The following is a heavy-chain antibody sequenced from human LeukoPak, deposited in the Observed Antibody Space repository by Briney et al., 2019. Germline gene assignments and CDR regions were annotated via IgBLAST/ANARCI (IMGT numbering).Heavy chain of an antibody. D-gene: IGHD6-13*01. Sequence: GGSLRLSCAASGFTFSSYWMSWVRQAPGKGMEWVANIKQDGSEKYYVDSVKGRLTISRDNAKNSLYLQMSSLRAEDTAVYYCARAAAAGDFDYWGQGTLVTVSS. CDR2: IKQDGSEK. CDR1: GFTFSSYW. CDR3: ARAAAAGDFDY. J-gene: IGHJ4*02. V-gene: IGHV3-7*03.